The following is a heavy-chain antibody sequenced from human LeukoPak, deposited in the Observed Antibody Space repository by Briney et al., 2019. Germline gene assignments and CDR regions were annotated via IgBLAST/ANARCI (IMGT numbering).Heavy chain of an antibody. CDR1: GFSFSGHW. J-gene: IGHJ4*02. CDR2: ISPTGSTT. V-gene: IGHV3-74*01. D-gene: IGHD6-13*01. CDR3: ARGPSSNWSGLDF. Sequence: GGSLRLSCAASGFSFSGHWMHWARQLPGKGLVWVSRISPTGSTTSYADSVKGRFTVSRDSAKNTLYLQVNNLRAEDTAVYYCARGPSSNWSGLDFWGQGTLLTVSS.